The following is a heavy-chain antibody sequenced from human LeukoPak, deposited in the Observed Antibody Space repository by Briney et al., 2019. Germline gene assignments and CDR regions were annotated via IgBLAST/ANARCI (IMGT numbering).Heavy chain of an antibody. D-gene: IGHD4-23*01. CDR1: GYNFTTYR. J-gene: IGHJ3*02. V-gene: IGHV5-51*01. Sequence: GESLKISCKGSGYNFTTYRVAWVRHMPGKGLEWMGIIFPGDSDTRYRPSLQGQVTISADKSISIVYLRWSSLKASDTAMYYCARRDYGGTSAAFDIWGQGTMVTVSS. CDR3: ARRDYGGTSAAFDI. CDR2: IFPGDSDT.